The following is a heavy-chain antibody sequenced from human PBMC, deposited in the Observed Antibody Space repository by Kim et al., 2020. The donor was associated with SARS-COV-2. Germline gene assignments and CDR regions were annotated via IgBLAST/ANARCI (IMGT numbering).Heavy chain of an antibody. J-gene: IGHJ4*02. D-gene: IGHD6-19*01. CDR3: AKDKKGGRIAVAGPPDY. V-gene: IGHV3-23*01. Sequence: VKGRFTISRDNSKNTLYLQMNSLRAEDTAVYYCAKDKKGGRIAVAGPPDYWGQGTLVTVSS.